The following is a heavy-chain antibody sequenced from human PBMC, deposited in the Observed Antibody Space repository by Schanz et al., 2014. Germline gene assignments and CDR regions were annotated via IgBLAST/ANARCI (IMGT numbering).Heavy chain of an antibody. CDR2: ISVYNHDK. D-gene: IGHD3-9*01. CDR3: AKAECDIVTDSYSRLDS. V-gene: IGHV1-18*01. J-gene: IGHJ5*01. CDR1: GYIFINSG. Sequence: QIQLVQSGPEVKKPGATVKVSCKASGYIFINSGISWVRQAPGQGLEWMGWISVYNHDKEYDQKFQGRVTMTTDTSTSTAYMALTELRSDDAAVYYCAKAECDIVTDSYSRLDSWGQGTLVTVSS.